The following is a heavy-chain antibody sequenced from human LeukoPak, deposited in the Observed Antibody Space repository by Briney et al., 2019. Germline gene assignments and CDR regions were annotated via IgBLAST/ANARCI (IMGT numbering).Heavy chain of an antibody. CDR1: GFTFSTFA. J-gene: IGHJ4*02. Sequence: GGSLRLSCAASGFTFSTFAMNWVRQAPGKGLEWVASFGGSGGSIYYADSVKGRFTISRDNSKNTLYLQMNSLRAEDTAVYYCAKDADSGSYLVYWGQGALVTVSS. V-gene: IGHV3-23*01. D-gene: IGHD1-26*01. CDR2: FGGSGGSI. CDR3: AKDADSGSYLVY.